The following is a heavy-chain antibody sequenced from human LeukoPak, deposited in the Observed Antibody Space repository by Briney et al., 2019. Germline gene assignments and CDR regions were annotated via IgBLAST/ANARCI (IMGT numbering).Heavy chain of an antibody. V-gene: IGHV4-34*01. CDR3: ARTTSHIVVVVEHHAFDI. Sequence: PSETLPLTCAVYGGSFSGYYWSWIRQPPGKGLEWIGEINHSGSTNYNPSLKSRVTISVDTSKNQFSLRLSSVTAADTAVYYCARTTSHIVVVVEHHAFDIWGQGTMVTISS. CDR2: INHSGST. D-gene: IGHD2-15*01. CDR1: GGSFSGYY. J-gene: IGHJ3*02.